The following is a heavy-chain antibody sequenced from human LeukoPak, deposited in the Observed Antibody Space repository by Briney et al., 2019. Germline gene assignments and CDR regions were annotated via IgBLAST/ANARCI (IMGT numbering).Heavy chain of an antibody. V-gene: IGHV3-21*01. CDR2: ISSSSSYI. J-gene: IGHJ4*02. CDR1: GFTFSSYS. CDR3: ARGGYSYGYYFDY. D-gene: IGHD5-18*01. Sequence: GGSLRLSCAASGFTFSSYSMNWVRQAPGKGLEWVSSISSSSSYIYYADSVKGRFTISRDNAKNSLYLQMNSLRAEDTAVYYCARGGYSYGYYFDYWGQGTLVTVSS.